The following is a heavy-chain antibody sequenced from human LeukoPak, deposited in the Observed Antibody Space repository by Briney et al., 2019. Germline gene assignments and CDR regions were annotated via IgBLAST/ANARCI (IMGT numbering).Heavy chain of an antibody. D-gene: IGHD3-22*01. V-gene: IGHV3-7*01. CDR2: IKQDGSEK. J-gene: IGHJ4*02. Sequence: GGSLRLSCAASGFTFSRSWMSWVRQAPGQGLEWVAYIKQDGSEKYYVDSVKGRFTISRDNAKNTLHLQMNSLRAEDTAVYYCVRDWGYDSSGYWQKYFDSWGQGTLVTVSS. CDR1: GFTFSRSW. CDR3: VRDWGYDSSGYWQKYFDS.